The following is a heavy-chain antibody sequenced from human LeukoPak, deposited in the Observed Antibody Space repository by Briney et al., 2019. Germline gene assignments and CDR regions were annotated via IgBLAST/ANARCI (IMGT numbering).Heavy chain of an antibody. D-gene: IGHD5-24*01. CDR1: GYTFTGYY. Sequence: ASVKVSCKASGYTFTGYYMHWVRQAPGQGLEWMGWINPNSGGTNYAQKFQGRVTMTRDTSISTAYMELSRPRSDDTAVYYCARVETHWYYYMDVWGKGTTGTVSS. J-gene: IGHJ6*03. CDR3: ARVETHWYYYMDV. CDR2: INPNSGGT. V-gene: IGHV1-2*02.